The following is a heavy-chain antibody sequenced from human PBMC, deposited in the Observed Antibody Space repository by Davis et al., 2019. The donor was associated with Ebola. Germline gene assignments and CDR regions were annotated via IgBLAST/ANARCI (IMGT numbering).Heavy chain of an antibody. J-gene: IGHJ6*04. D-gene: IGHD7-27*01. V-gene: IGHV1-46*01. Sequence: ASVKVSCKASGYTFITYYIHWVRQAPGQGLEWMGIINPSGGSTTYAQKFQGRVTMTRDTSTSTVYMELSSLRSEDTAVYYCARETGDGGGMDVWGKGTTVTVSS. CDR1: GYTFITYY. CDR2: INPSGGST. CDR3: ARETGDGGGMDV.